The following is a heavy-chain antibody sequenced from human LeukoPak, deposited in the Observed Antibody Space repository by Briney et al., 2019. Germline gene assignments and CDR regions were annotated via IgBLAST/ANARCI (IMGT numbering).Heavy chain of an antibody. V-gene: IGHV1-2*02. CDR2: INPNSGGT. D-gene: IGHD4-23*01. CDR3: ARARTVVNRDVGGLWFDL. Sequence: ASVKVSCKGSGYTFTCYYMHWVRQAPGQGLEWMGWINPNSGGTNYAQKFQGRVTMTRDTSISTAYMELSRLRSDDTAVYYCARARTVVNRDVGGLWFDLWGQGTLVTVSS. J-gene: IGHJ5*02. CDR1: GYTFTCYY.